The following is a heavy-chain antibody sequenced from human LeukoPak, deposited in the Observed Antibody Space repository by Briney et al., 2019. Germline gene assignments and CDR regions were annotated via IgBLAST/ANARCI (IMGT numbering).Heavy chain of an antibody. CDR2: INPNSGGT. V-gene: IGHV1-2*02. Sequence: ASVKVSSKAPGYTFTGYYMHWVRQAPGQGLKWMGWINPNSGGTNNAQKFQGRVTMTRDTSISTAYMELSRLRSDDTAVYYCARSGYSYGTNAFDIWGQGTMVTVSS. CDR1: GYTFTGYY. D-gene: IGHD5-18*01. CDR3: ARSGYSYGTNAFDI. J-gene: IGHJ3*02.